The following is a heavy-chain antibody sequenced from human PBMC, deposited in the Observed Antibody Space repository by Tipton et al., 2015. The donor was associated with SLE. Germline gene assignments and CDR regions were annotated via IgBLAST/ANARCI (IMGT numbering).Heavy chain of an antibody. CDR2: IYHSGDI. Sequence: TLSLTCSVSGVSISSDFDFWSWVRHHPERGLEWIGYIYHSGDIYYNPSLKSRIVMSVDTSKNQFSLNLASVTAADTAVYYCARLGVGCANCWYYFDLWGQGALVTVSS. J-gene: IGHJ4*02. CDR1: GVSISSDFDF. V-gene: IGHV4-31*03. D-gene: IGHD2-21*01. CDR3: ARLGVGCANCWYYFDL.